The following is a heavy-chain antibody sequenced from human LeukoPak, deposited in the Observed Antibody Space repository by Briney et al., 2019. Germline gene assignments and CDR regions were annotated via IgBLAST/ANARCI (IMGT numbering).Heavy chain of an antibody. Sequence: PSETLSLTCTVRGGSISSSSYYWAWIRQPPGRGLEWIGSIFYGGGTYYNPSLMSRVTMSIDTSKNQFSLRLSSVTAADTAVFYCARVYDFWSGYYDLWGQGTLVTVSS. CDR3: ARVYDFWSGYYDL. J-gene: IGHJ4*02. D-gene: IGHD3-3*01. CDR2: IFYGGGT. CDR1: GGSISSSSYY. V-gene: IGHV4-39*07.